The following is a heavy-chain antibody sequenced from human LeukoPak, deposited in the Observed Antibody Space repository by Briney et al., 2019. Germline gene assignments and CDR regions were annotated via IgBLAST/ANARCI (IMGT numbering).Heavy chain of an antibody. CDR1: GGSISSYY. CDR2: IYYSGST. J-gene: IGHJ2*01. V-gene: IGHV4-59*08. Sequence: SEPLSLTCTVSGGSISSYYWSWIRQPPGKGLEWIGYIYYSGSTNYNPSLKSRVTISVDTSKNQFSLKLSSVTAADTAVYYCARSPGYSGSPFDLWGRGTLVTVSS. CDR3: ARSPGYSGSPFDL. D-gene: IGHD5-12*01.